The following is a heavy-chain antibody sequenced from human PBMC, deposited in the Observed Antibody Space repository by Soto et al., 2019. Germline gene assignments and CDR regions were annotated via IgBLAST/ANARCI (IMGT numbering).Heavy chain of an antibody. V-gene: IGHV1-69*13. D-gene: IGHD5-12*01. J-gene: IGHJ3*02. CDR3: AAEMATILTAFDI. CDR2: IIPIFGTA. CDR1: GGTFSSYA. Sequence: SVKVSCKASGGTFSSYAISWVRQAPGQGLEWMGGIIPIFGTANYAQKFQGRVTITADESTSTAYMELSSLRSEDTAVYYCAAEMATILTAFDIWGQGXMVTVSS.